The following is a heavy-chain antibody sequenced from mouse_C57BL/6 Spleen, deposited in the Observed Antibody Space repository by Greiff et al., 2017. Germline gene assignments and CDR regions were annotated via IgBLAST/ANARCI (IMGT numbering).Heavy chain of an antibody. CDR2: IFPGSGST. V-gene: IGHV1-75*01. J-gene: IGHJ4*01. D-gene: IGHD4-1*01. CDR3: ARRMSNWDAMDY. CDR1: GYTFTGYC. Sequence: VQLQQPGAELVKPGASVKISCKASGYTFTGYCINWVKQRPGQGLEWIGWIFPGSGSTYYNEKFKGKATLTVDKSSSTAYMLLSSLTSEDSAVYFCARRMSNWDAMDYWGQGTSVTVSS.